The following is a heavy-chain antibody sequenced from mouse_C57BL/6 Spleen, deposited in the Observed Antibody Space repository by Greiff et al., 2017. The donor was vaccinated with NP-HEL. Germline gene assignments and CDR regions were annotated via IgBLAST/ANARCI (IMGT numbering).Heavy chain of an antibody. D-gene: IGHD1-1*01. V-gene: IGHV14-1*01. Sequence: EVQLQQSGAELVRPGASVKLSCTASGFNIKDYYMHWVKQRPEQGLEWIGRIDPEDGDTEYAPKFQGKATMTADTSSNTAYLQLSSLTSEDTAVYYCTKAVVANYWYFDVWGTGTTVTVSS. J-gene: IGHJ1*03. CDR1: GFNIKDYY. CDR2: IDPEDGDT. CDR3: TKAVVANYWYFDV.